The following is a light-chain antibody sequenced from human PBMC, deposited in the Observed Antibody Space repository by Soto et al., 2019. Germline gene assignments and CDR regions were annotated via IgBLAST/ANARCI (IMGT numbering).Light chain of an antibody. Sequence: QPVLTQPPSASGTPGQRVTISCSGSSSNIGSNYVYWYQQLPGTAPKLLIYRNNQRPSGVPDRFSGSKSGTSASLAISGLRSEDEADYYCAAWDDSLGGGVFGGGTKLT. CDR1: SSNIGSNY. CDR3: AAWDDSLGGGV. CDR2: RNN. J-gene: IGLJ2*01. V-gene: IGLV1-47*01.